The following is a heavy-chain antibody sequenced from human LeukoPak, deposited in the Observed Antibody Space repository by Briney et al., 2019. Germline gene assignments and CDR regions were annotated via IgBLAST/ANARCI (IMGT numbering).Heavy chain of an antibody. CDR3: ASGIDGAAFGEFDY. V-gene: IGHV3-23*01. Sequence: SGGSLRLSCAASGFTFSSYAMSWVRQAPGKGLEWVSAISGSGGSTYYADSVKGRFTISRDNSKNTLYLQMNSLRAEDTAVYYCASGIDGAAFGEFDYWGQGTLVTVSS. J-gene: IGHJ4*02. CDR2: ISGSGGST. CDR1: GFTFSSYA. D-gene: IGHD3-10*01.